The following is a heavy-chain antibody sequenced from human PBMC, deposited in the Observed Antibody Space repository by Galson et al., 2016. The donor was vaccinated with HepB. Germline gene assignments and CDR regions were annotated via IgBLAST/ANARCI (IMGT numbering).Heavy chain of an antibody. J-gene: IGHJ4*02. CDR3: TRGWIREYSSGNGGGNGGDH. CDR1: GFIVSSNY. Sequence: CAASGFIVSSNYMNWVRQAPGNGLEWVSVLYASGKTYYADCVKGRFTISGDNSKNILFLQMNSLRAEDTAVYYCTRGWIREYSSGNGGGNGGDHWGQGTLVTVSS. D-gene: IGHD2-21*01. CDR2: LYASGKT. V-gene: IGHV3-53*01.